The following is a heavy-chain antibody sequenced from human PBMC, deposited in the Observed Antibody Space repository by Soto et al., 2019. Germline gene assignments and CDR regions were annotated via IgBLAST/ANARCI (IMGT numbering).Heavy chain of an antibody. J-gene: IGHJ4*02. CDR2: ISYDGSNK. CDR1: GFTFSSYG. CDR3: AKDNQAIAAGRMYYFDY. Sequence: VQLVESGGGVVQPGRSLRLSCAASGFTFSSYGMHWVRQAPGKGLEWVAVISYDGSNKYYADSVKGRFTISRDNSKNTLYLQMNSLRAEDTAVYYCAKDNQAIAAGRMYYFDYWGQGTLVTVSS. V-gene: IGHV3-30*18. D-gene: IGHD6-13*01.